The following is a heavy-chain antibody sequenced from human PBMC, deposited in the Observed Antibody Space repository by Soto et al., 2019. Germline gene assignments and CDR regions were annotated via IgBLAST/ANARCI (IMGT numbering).Heavy chain of an antibody. J-gene: IGHJ5*02. CDR2: IYYSGST. D-gene: IGHD1-1*01. Sequence: QLQLQESGPGLVKPSETLSLTCTVSGGSISSSSYYWGWIRQPPGKGLEWIGSIYYSGSTYYNPSLKSRVTISVDTSKNQFSLKLSSVTAADTAVYYCARHGSASGGPGWFDPWGQGTLVTVSA. CDR1: GGSISSSSYY. V-gene: IGHV4-39*01. CDR3: ARHGSASGGPGWFDP.